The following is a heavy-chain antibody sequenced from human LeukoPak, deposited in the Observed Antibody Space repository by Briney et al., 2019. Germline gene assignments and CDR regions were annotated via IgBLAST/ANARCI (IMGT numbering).Heavy chain of an antibody. J-gene: IGHJ3*02. V-gene: IGHV1-2*02. CDR3: ARPYCSGGNCYSWDAFDM. CDR1: RYTFTRYY. Sequence: ASVKVSCKASRYTFTRYYMHWVRQAPGQGLEWMGWINPNSGGTNYAQKFQDRVTLTRDTSINTAYLVLSRLRSDDTAVYYCARPYCSGGNCYSWDAFDMGGQGTMVTVSA. CDR2: INPNSGGT. D-gene: IGHD2-15*01.